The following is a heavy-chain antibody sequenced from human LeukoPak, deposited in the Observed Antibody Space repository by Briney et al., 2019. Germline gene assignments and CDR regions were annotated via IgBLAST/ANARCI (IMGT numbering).Heavy chain of an antibody. CDR2: INWNGGST. J-gene: IGHJ4*02. CDR3: ARAYSSSSFFDY. CDR1: GFTFDDYG. D-gene: IGHD6-6*01. Sequence: RPGGSLRLSCAASGFTFDDYGMSWVRQAPGKGLEWVSGINWNGGSTGYADSVEGRFTISRDNAKNSLYLQMNSLRAEDTALYYCARAYSSSSFFDYWGQGTLVTVSS. V-gene: IGHV3-20*04.